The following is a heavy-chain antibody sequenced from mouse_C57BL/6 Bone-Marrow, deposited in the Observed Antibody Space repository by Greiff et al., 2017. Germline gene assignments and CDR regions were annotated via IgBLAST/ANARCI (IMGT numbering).Heavy chain of an antibody. V-gene: IGHV1-82*01. CDR3: ARSDYYGSSLWYFDV. D-gene: IGHD1-1*01. CDR1: GYAFRSSW. CDR2: IAHGEGDT. J-gene: IGHJ1*03. Sequence: VQRPQSGPELVTPGSSVKISCKAAGYAFRSSWMNVVHQRPGNGREWIGRIAHGEGDTNDNGKFKGKATLTADKSSSTAYMQLSSLTSEDSAVYFCARSDYYGSSLWYFDVWGTGTTVTVSS.